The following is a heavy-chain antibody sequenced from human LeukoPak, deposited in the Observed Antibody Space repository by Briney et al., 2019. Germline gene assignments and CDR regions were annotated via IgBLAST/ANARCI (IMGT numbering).Heavy chain of an antibody. J-gene: IGHJ4*02. CDR1: GFTFDDYA. Sequence: GGSLRLSCAASGFTFDDYAMHWVRQAPGKGLEWVSGISWNSGSIGYADSVKGRFTISRDNAKNSLYLQMNSLRAEDTALYYCAKEGAVATAFDYWGQGTLVTVSS. D-gene: IGHD5-12*01. V-gene: IGHV3-9*01. CDR3: AKEGAVATAFDY. CDR2: ISWNSGSI.